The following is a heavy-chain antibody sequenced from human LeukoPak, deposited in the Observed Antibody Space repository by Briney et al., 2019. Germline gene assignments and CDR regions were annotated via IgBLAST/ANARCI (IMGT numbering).Heavy chain of an antibody. CDR1: GGSISSSSYY. J-gene: IGHJ3*02. Sequence: SETLSLTCTVSGGSISSSSYYWGWIRQPPGKGLEWIGSVYYSGNTYYNSSLKSRVTISVDTSKNQFSLKLSSVTAADTAIYYCTREYGFMTTVFHAFDIWGQGTMVTVSS. CDR3: TREYGFMTTVFHAFDI. D-gene: IGHD4-17*01. V-gene: IGHV4-39*07. CDR2: VYYSGNT.